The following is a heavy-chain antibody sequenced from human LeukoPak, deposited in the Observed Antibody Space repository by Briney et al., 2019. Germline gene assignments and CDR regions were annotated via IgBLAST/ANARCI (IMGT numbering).Heavy chain of an antibody. CDR2: IYYSGST. V-gene: IGHV4-59*01. Sequence: SETLSLTCTVSGGSISSYYWSWIRQPPGKGLKWLGYIYYSGSTNYNPSLKSRVSISVDTSKNQFSLKLSSVTAADTAVYYCARTVKYGGNPSGSVAFDIWGQGTMVTVSS. CDR3: ARTVKYGGNPSGSVAFDI. J-gene: IGHJ3*02. CDR1: GGSISSYY. D-gene: IGHD4-23*01.